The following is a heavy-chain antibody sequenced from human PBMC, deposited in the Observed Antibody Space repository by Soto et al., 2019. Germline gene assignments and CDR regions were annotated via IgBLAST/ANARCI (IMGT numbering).Heavy chain of an antibody. D-gene: IGHD3-16*01. CDR2: IYSDGSRA. J-gene: IGHJ4*02. Sequence: GGSLRLSCAASGFTFSSYWMHWVRQAPGKGLMWVSHIYSDGSRAYYADPVKGRFTISRDNAKNTLYLQMNSLRAEDTAVYYCARGLWEFVSDYWGQGTLVTVS. CDR3: ARGLWEFVSDY. CDR1: GFTFSSYW. V-gene: IGHV3-74*01.